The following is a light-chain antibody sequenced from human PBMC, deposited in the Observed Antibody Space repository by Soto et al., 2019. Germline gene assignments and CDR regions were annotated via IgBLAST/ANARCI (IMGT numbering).Light chain of an antibody. Sequence: DIHMTQSPSSLSASVGDRVTITCRASQSIDSYVNWYQQKSGQAPKLLIYAASSLRSGVPSRFSGTGSGTDFTLTITSLQPEDVATYYCQHCDYLPIFGPGTTVDFK. CDR1: QSIDSY. CDR3: QHCDYLPI. J-gene: IGKJ3*01. V-gene: IGKV1-39*01. CDR2: AAS.